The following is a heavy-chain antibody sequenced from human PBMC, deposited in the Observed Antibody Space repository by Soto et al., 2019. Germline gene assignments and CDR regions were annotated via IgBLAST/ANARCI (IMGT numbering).Heavy chain of an antibody. CDR1: AFPSRDSY. Sequence: LSCADSAFPSRDSYMTWTRYALGKGLEWVSYIKTLSSAIYYADSGKGRSTISRDNAKNSLYLQMNSLRAEDTAVYYCARRLHCQLRPLDSWGRGTLVTVSS. V-gene: IGHV3-11*01. CDR2: IKTLSSAI. CDR3: ARRLHCQLRPLDS. J-gene: IGHJ4*02. D-gene: IGHD1-1*01.